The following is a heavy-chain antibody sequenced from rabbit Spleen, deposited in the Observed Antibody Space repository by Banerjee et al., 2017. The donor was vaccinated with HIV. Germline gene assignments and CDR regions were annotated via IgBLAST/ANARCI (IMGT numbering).Heavy chain of an antibody. CDR3: ARDTGSSFSSYGMDL. Sequence: QSLEESGGDLVKPGASLTLTCTASGFSFSSSDYMCWVRQAPGKGLEWISCIAGSGSGFTYSATLAKGRFTCSKTSSTTVTLQMTSLTVADTATYFCARDTGSSFSSYGMDLWGPGTLVTVS. D-gene: IGHD8-1*01. CDR1: GFSFSSSDY. CDR2: IAGSGSGFT. V-gene: IGHV1S40*01. J-gene: IGHJ6*01.